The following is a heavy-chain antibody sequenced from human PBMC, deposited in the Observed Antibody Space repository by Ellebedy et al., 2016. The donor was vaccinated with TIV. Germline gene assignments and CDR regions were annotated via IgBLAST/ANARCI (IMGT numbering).Heavy chain of an antibody. D-gene: IGHD6-19*01. V-gene: IGHV3-23*01. Sequence: PGGSLRLSCAASGFIFSDFGMTWVRQAPGKGLEWVSGIGDSDATTYYADSVKGRFTISRDNSKNTVYLQMNSLRAEDTAIYYCGGYNSGWYDYWGRGTLVTVSS. CDR2: IGDSDATT. CDR1: GFIFSDFG. J-gene: IGHJ4*02. CDR3: GGYNSGWYDY.